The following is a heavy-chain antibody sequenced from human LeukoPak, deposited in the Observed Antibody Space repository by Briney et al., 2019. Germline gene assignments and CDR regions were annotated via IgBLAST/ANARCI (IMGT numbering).Heavy chain of an antibody. CDR3: ARGVRPREHYYDSSGSYGGGHFDY. D-gene: IGHD3-22*01. V-gene: IGHV4-38-2*02. CDR2: FYHSGST. Sequence: KPSETLSLTCTVSGYSISSGYYWGWIRQPPGKGLEWVGSFYHSGSTYYNPSLKSRVTIPLDTSKNQFSLNLGSVTAADTAVYFCARGVRPREHYYDSSGSYGGGHFDYWGQGTLVTVSS. J-gene: IGHJ4*02. CDR1: GYSISSGYY.